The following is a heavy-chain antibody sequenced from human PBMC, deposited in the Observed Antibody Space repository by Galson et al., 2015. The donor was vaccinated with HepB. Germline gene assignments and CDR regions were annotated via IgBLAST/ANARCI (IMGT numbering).Heavy chain of an antibody. Sequence: SLRLSCAASGFTFSSYAMSWVRQAPGKGLEWVSAISGSGGSTYYADSVKGRFTISRDNSKNTLYLQMNSLRAEDTAVYYCAKDYYYDFWSGPEKTSGYFQHWGQGTLVTVSS. CDR1: GFTFSSYA. CDR2: ISGSGGST. J-gene: IGHJ1*01. CDR3: AKDYYYDFWSGPEKTSGYFQH. D-gene: IGHD3-3*01. V-gene: IGHV3-23*01.